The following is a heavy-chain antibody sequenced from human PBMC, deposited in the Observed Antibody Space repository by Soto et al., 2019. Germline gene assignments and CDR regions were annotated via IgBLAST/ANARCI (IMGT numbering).Heavy chain of an antibody. D-gene: IGHD5-18*01. CDR3: ARSGYSYGTANWFDP. V-gene: IGHV4-31*03. CDR2: IYYSGST. J-gene: IGHJ5*02. Sequence: QVQLQESGPGLVKPSQTLSLTCTVSGGSISSGGYYWSWIRQHPGKGLEWIGYIYYSGSTYYNPSLKSRVTISVHTSKNHFSLKLSSVTAADTAVDYCARSGYSYGTANWFDPWGQGTLVTVSS. CDR1: GGSISSGGYY.